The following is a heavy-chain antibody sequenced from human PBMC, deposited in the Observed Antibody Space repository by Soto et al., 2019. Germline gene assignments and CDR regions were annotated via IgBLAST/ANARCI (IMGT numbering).Heavy chain of an antibody. CDR2: IYYSGST. Sequence: SETLSLTCTVSGGSISSYYWSWIRQPPGKGLEWIGYIYYSGSTNYNPSLKSRVTISVDTSKNQFSLKLSSVTAADTAVYYCARASYYYDSSGYYLYYFDYWGQGTLGTVSS. CDR1: GGSISSYY. V-gene: IGHV4-59*01. J-gene: IGHJ4*02. CDR3: ARASYYYDSSGYYLYYFDY. D-gene: IGHD3-22*01.